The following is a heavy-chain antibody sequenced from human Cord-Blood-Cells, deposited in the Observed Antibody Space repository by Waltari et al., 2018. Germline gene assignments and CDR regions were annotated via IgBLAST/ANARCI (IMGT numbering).Heavy chain of an antibody. D-gene: IGHD6-25*01. CDR1: GGSISSYY. CDR2: IYYSGST. J-gene: IGHJ3*02. CDR3: ARDSGRI. V-gene: IGHV4-59*01. Sequence: QVQLPESCPGLVKPSETLSLTCTVSGGSISSYYWSWIRQPPGKGLEWIGYIYYSGSTNYNPSLKSRVTISVDTSKNQFSLKLSSVTAADTAVYYCARDSGRIWGQGTMVTVSS.